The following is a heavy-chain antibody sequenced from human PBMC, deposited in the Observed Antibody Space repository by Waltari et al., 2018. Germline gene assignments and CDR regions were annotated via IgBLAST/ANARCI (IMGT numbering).Heavy chain of an antibody. J-gene: IGHJ6*02. CDR1: GFTFSSYA. D-gene: IGHD3-16*01. CDR2: ISGSGGST. Sequence: EVQLLESGGGLVQPGGSLRLSCAASGFTFSSYAMSWVRQAPGKGLEWVSAISGSGGSTYYADSVKGRFTISRDNSKNTLYLQMNSLRAEDTAVYYCAKDGGINLYYYYGMDVWGQGTTVTVSS. CDR3: AKDGGINLYYYYGMDV. V-gene: IGHV3-23*01.